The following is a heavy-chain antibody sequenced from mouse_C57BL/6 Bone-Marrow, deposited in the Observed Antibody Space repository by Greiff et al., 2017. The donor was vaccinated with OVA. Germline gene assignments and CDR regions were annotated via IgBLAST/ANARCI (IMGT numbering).Heavy chain of an antibody. D-gene: IGHD1-1*01. Sequence: EVQGVESGGGLVKPGGSLKLSCAASGFTFSSYAMSWVRQTPEKRLEWVATISDGGSYTYYPDNVKGRFTISRDNAKNNLYLQMSHLKSEDTAMYYCASGGATVVATDAYWGQGTLVTVSA. CDR3: ASGGATVVATDAY. V-gene: IGHV5-4*01. CDR2: ISDGGSYT. CDR1: GFTFSSYA. J-gene: IGHJ3*01.